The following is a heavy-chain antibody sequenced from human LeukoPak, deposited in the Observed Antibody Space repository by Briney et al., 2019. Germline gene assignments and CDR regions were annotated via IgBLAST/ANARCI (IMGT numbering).Heavy chain of an antibody. Sequence: PSQTLSLTCTVSGGSVSSGGYFWSWIRQPPGKGLEWIGYIYYSGSTNYNPSLKSRVTISVDTSKNQFSLKLSSVTAADTAVYYCARVTILGGMDVWGQGTTVTVSS. CDR3: ARVTILGGMDV. V-gene: IGHV4-61*08. D-gene: IGHD3-3*01. CDR1: GGSVSSGGYF. CDR2: IYYSGST. J-gene: IGHJ6*02.